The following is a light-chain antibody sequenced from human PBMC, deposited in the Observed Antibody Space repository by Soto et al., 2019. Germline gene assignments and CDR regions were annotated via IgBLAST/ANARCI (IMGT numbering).Light chain of an antibody. CDR2: AAS. CDR1: QSISSY. V-gene: IGKV1-39*01. CDR3: QLSYSTPRT. J-gene: IGKJ4*01. Sequence: DIQMTQSPSSLSASVGDRVTITCRASQSISSYLNWYQQKPGKAPKLLIYAASSLQSGVPSRFSGSGSGTDFTLTISSLHTEDFPNYYCQLSYSTPRTFGGGTKV.